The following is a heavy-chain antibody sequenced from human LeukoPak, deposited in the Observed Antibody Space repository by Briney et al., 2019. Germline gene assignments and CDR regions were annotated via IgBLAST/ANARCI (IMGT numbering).Heavy chain of an antibody. D-gene: IGHD5-12*01. Sequence: ASVKVSCKASGYTFTGYYMHWVRQAPGQGLEWMGWIDPNSGGTNYAQKFQGRVTMSRDTTFSTAYMELSRLSYDDTAVYYCARVGYSGYDFGGFDPWGQGTLVTVSS. V-gene: IGHV1-2*02. CDR2: IDPNSGGT. CDR1: GYTFTGYY. CDR3: ARVGYSGYDFGGFDP. J-gene: IGHJ5*02.